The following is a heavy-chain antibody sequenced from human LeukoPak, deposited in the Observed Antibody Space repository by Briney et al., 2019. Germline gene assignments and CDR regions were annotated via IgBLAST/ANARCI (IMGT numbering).Heavy chain of an antibody. J-gene: IGHJ3*02. V-gene: IGHV1-18*01. CDR1: GYTFTSYG. CDR3: ARAPSRRYCSSTSCYADDAFDI. Sequence: ASVKVSCKASGYTFTSYGISWVRQAPGQGLEWMGWISAYNGNTNYAQKLQGRVTMTTDTSTSTAYMELRSLRSDDTAVYYCARAPSRRYCSSTSCYADDAFDIWGQGTMVTVSS. CDR2: ISAYNGNT. D-gene: IGHD2-2*01.